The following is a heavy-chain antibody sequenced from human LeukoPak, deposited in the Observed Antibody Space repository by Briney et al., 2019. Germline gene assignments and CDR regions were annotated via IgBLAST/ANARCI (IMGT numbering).Heavy chain of an antibody. Sequence: SVKVSCKASGGTFSSCAISWVRQAPGQGLEWMGGIIPIFGTANYAQKFQGRVTITEDESTSTAYMELSSLRSEDTAVYYCASAYLVATGSHVDYFDYWGQGTLVTVSS. CDR3: ASAYLVATGSHVDYFDY. J-gene: IGHJ4*02. D-gene: IGHD5-12*01. V-gene: IGHV1-69*13. CDR2: IIPIFGTA. CDR1: GGTFSSCA.